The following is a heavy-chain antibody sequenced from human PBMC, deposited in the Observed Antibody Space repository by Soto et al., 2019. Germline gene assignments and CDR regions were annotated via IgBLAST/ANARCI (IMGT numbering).Heavy chain of an antibody. CDR1: GGSISSSNW. D-gene: IGHD6-13*01. V-gene: IGHV4-4*02. CDR3: ARDLPLIAAAGMDAFDI. J-gene: IGHJ3*02. CDR2: IYHSGST. Sequence: PSETLSLTCAVSGGSISSSNWWSWVRQPPGKGLEWIGEIYHSGSTNYNPSLKSRVTISVDKSKNQFSLKLSSVTAADTAVYYCARDLPLIAAAGMDAFDIWGQGTMVTVS.